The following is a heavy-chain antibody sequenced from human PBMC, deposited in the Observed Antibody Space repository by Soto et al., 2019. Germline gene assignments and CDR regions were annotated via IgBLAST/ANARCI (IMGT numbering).Heavy chain of an antibody. CDR3: ARAGLRFLEWTGDGMDV. Sequence: GGSLILSCAASGFTFSDYYMSWIRQAPGKGLEWVSYISSSSYTNYADSVKGRFTISRDNAKNSLRLQMNSLRAEDTAVYYCARAGLRFLEWTGDGMDVWGQGTTVTVSS. CDR1: GFTFSDYY. V-gene: IGHV3-11*06. J-gene: IGHJ6*02. CDR2: ISSSSYT. D-gene: IGHD3-3*01.